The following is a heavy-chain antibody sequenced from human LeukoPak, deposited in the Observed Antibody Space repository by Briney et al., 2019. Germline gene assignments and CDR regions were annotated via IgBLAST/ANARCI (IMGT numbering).Heavy chain of an antibody. V-gene: IGHV3-30*02. J-gene: IGHJ3*02. Sequence: GGSLRLSCAASGFTFRNYGMHWVRQAPGKGLEWVAFIGDDGTNINYADSVKGRFTISRDNAKNSLYLQMNSLRAEDTAVYYCARDGGQGAFDIWGQGTMVTVSS. CDR3: ARDGGQGAFDI. CDR2: IGDDGTNI. D-gene: IGHD6-25*01. CDR1: GFTFRNYG.